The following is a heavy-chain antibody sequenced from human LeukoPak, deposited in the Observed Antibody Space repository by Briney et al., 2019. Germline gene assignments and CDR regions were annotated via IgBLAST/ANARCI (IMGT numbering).Heavy chain of an antibody. CDR2: ISYDGSNK. V-gene: IGHV3-30*04. J-gene: IGHJ1*01. CDR1: GFTFSSYA. Sequence: GGSLRLSCAASGFTFSSYAMHWVRQAPGKGLEWVAVISYDGSNKYYADSVKGRFTISRDNSKNTLYLQMNSLRAEDTAVYYCARDIYGYSYGYKFQHWGQGTLVTVSS. D-gene: IGHD5-18*01. CDR3: ARDIYGYSYGYKFQH.